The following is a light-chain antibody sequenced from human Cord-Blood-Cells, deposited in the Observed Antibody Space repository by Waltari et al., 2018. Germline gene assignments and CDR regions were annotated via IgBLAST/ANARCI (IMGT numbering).Light chain of an antibody. CDR2: WAS. Sequence: DIVMTQSPDSLAVSLGAMATINSKSSQSVLYSSNNKNYLAWYQQKPGQPPKLLIYWASTRESGVPDRFSGSGSGTDFTLTISSLQAEDVAVYYCQQYYSTPFTFGPGTKVDIK. V-gene: IGKV4-1*01. CDR1: QSVLYSSNNKNY. CDR3: QQYYSTPFT. J-gene: IGKJ3*01.